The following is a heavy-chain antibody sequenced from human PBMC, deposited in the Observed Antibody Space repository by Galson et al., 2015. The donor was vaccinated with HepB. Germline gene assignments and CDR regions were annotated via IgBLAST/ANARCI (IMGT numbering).Heavy chain of an antibody. V-gene: IGHV1-2*02. J-gene: IGHJ4*02. Sequence: SVKVSCKASGYTFTGYYMHWVRQAPGQGLEWMGWINPNSGGTNYAQKLQGRVTITTDTSTSTAYMELRSLRSDDTAVYYCARERWQQLVWMDYWGQGTLVTVSS. CDR1: GYTFTGYY. CDR2: INPNSGGT. D-gene: IGHD6-13*01. CDR3: ARERWQQLVWMDY.